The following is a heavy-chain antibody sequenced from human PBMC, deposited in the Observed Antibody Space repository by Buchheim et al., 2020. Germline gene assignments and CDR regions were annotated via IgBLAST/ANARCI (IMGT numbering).Heavy chain of an antibody. CDR3: ARTIVVVPAAPYYFDY. D-gene: IGHD2-2*01. CDR2: IKQDGSEK. CDR1: GFTFSSYW. J-gene: IGHJ4*02. V-gene: IGHV3-7*01. Sequence: EVQLVESGGGLVQPGGSLRLSCAASGFTFSSYWMSWVRQAPGKGLEWVANIKQDGSEKYYVDSVKGRFTISRANAKNSLYLQMNSLRAEDTAVYYCARTIVVVPAAPYYFDYWGQGTL.